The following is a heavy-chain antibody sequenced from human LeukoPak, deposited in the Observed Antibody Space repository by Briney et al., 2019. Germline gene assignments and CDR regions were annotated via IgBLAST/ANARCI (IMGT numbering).Heavy chain of an antibody. CDR2: ISYDGSNK. J-gene: IGHJ4*02. Sequence: GRSLRLSCAASGFTFSSYAMHWVRQAPGKGLEWVAVISYDGSNKYYADSVKGRFTISRDNSRNTLHLQMNSLRAEDTAVYYCARNGGDSSGWYYFDYWGQGTLVTVSS. V-gene: IGHV3-30*03. CDR3: ARNGGDSSGWYYFDY. D-gene: IGHD6-19*01. CDR1: GFTFSSYA.